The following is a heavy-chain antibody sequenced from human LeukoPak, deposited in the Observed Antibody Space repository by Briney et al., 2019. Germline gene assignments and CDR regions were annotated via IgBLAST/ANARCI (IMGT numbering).Heavy chain of an antibody. CDR3: AKDSRYSSGWASFDY. CDR1: GFTFDDYV. J-gene: IGHJ4*02. D-gene: IGHD6-19*01. CDR2: ISWNSCSI. Sequence: GGSLRLSCAASGFTFDDYVMHWVRQPPGKGLEWVSGISWNSCSIAYSDSVKGRFTISRDNAKNSLYLQMNSLRAEDTALYYCAKDSRYSSGWASFDYWGQGTLVTVSS. V-gene: IGHV3-9*01.